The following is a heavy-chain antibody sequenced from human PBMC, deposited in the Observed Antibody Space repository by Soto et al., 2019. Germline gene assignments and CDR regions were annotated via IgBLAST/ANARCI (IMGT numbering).Heavy chain of an antibody. D-gene: IGHD6-13*01. CDR3: ERHESRQQLVSAEFDP. V-gene: IGHV4-39*01. J-gene: IGHJ5*02. CDR2: IYYSGST. CDR1: GGSISGSSYY. Sequence: SEILSLTCTVSGGSISGSSYYWGWIRQPPGKGLEWIGSIYYSGSTYYNLSLKSRVAMSVDTSKNQFSLKLSSVTAADTAMYYCERHESRQQLVSAEFDPWGQGTLVTV.